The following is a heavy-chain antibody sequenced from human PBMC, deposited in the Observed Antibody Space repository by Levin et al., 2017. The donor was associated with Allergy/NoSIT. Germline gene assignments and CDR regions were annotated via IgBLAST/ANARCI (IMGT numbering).Heavy chain of an antibody. D-gene: IGHD2-2*01. J-gene: IGHJ5*02. Sequence: GGSLRLSCAASGFTFSSYAMSWVRQAPGKGLEWVSGISDSGGSTYYADSAKGRFTISRDNSRNTMYMQMNSLRAEDTAVYYCVIRCSSTTGYRVDPWGQGTLVTVSS. CDR1: GFTFSSYA. V-gene: IGHV3-23*01. CDR2: ISDSGGST. CDR3: VIRCSSTTGYRVDP.